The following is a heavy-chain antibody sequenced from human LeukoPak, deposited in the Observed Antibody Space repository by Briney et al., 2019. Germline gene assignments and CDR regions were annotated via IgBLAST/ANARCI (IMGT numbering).Heavy chain of an antibody. Sequence: GGSLRLSCAASGFTFSSYAMSWVRQAPGKGLEWVSAISGSGGSTYYADSVKGRFTISRDNSKNTLYLQMNSLRAEDTAVYYCAKDGEIHITGITAAAFDIWGQGTMVTVSS. V-gene: IGHV3-23*01. CDR3: AKDGEIHITGITAAAFDI. D-gene: IGHD1-20*01. CDR2: ISGSGGST. J-gene: IGHJ3*02. CDR1: GFTFSSYA.